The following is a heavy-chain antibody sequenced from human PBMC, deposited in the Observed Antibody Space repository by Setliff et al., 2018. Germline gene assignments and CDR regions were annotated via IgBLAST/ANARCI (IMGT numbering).Heavy chain of an antibody. D-gene: IGHD2-15*01. J-gene: IGHJ4*01. Sequence: PSETLSLTCSVSGASITSGGFYWTWIRQPAGKGLEWIGHISPSGSTTYNPSLKSRVTLSVDTSKNQFSLKVSSVTAADTATYYCVRPGGTTVVARHFDYWGSGILVTVSS. V-gene: IGHV4-61*09. CDR1: GASITSGGFY. CDR3: VRPGGTTVVARHFDY. CDR2: ISPSGST.